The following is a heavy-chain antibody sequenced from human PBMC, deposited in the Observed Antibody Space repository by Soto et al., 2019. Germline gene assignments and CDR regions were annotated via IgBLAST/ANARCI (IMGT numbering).Heavy chain of an antibody. J-gene: IGHJ4*02. CDR3: AKEAPRDYRFDY. CDR1: GFTFSSYG. V-gene: IGHV3-30*18. Sequence: QVQLVESGGGVVQPGRSLRLSCAASGFTFSSYGMHWVRQAPGKGLEWVAVISHDGSNKYYADSVKGQFTISRDNSKNTLYLQINGLRAEDNAVYYWAKEAPRDYRFDYWGQGTLVTVSS. D-gene: IGHD3-10*01. CDR2: ISHDGSNK.